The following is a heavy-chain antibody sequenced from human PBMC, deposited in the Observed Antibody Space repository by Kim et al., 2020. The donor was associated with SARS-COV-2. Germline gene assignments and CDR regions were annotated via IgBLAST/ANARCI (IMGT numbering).Heavy chain of an antibody. CDR1: GGSISSGGYY. CDR3: ARDQSRSGYDYGEIGGYVAAGPT. V-gene: IGHV4-31*03. J-gene: IGHJ4*02. Sequence: SETLSLTCTVSGGSISSGGYYWSWIRQHPGKGLEWIGYIYYSGSTYYNPSLKSRVTISVDTSKNQFSLKLSSVTAADTAVYYCARDQSRSGYDYGEIGGYVAAGPTWGQGTLVTVSS. D-gene: IGHD5-12*01. CDR2: IYYSGST.